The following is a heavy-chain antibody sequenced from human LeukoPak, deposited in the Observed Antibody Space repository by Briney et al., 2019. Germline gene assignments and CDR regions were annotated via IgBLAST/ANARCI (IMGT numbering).Heavy chain of an antibody. CDR2: ISGYNGDT. V-gene: IGHV1-18*01. J-gene: IGHJ5*02. Sequence: ASVKVSCKASGFTFTTFGFTWVRQAPGQGLEWIGWISGYNGDTNYAQNFQGRVTMTTDTSTGTAYMELTSLRSDDTAIYYCARVTMILLPRNPPANWSDPWGQGTLVTVSS. CDR3: ARVTMILLPRNPPANWSDP. CDR1: GFTFTTFG. D-gene: IGHD3-22*01.